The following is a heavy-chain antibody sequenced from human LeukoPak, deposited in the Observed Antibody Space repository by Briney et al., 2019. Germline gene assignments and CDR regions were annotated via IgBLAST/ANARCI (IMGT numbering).Heavy chain of an antibody. J-gene: IGHJ4*02. CDR2: VSGSGGTT. CDR3: AKSDYYDSSGHPSSLEY. Sequence: PGGSLRLSCAAAGFTFNNYAMSWVRQAPGKGLEWVSAVSGSGGTTYYADSVKGRFTISRDNSKNTLYLQMNSLRAEDTALYYCAKSDYYDSSGHPSSLEYWGQGTLVTVSS. D-gene: IGHD3-22*01. CDR1: GFTFNNYA. V-gene: IGHV3-23*01.